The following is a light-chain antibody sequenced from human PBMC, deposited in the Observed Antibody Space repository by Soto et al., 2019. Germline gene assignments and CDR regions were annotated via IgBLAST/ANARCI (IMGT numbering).Light chain of an antibody. V-gene: IGKV1-9*01. CDR3: QQLNNYPRIT. J-gene: IGKJ5*01. Sequence: DIQLTQSPSFLSASVGDRVTITCRASQGISSYLAWYQQKPGKAPKLLIYAASTLQNGVPSRFSGSGSGTEFTLTISSLQPEDFATYYCQQLNNYPRITFGQGTRLEIK. CDR1: QGISSY. CDR2: AAS.